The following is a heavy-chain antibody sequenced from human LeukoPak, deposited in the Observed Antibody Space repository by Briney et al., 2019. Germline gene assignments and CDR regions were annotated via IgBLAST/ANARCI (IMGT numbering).Heavy chain of an antibody. CDR3: ARQKSIGASRYSFNY. J-gene: IGHJ4*02. V-gene: IGHV4-59*08. CDR2: IYYSGST. D-gene: IGHD2-15*01. Sequence: SETLSLTCTVSGGSIDSYYWSWIRQPPGKGLEWIGDIYYSGSTNYNPSLKSRVTISVDTSKNQFSLRLSSVTAADTAVYYCARQKSIGASRYSFNYWGQGTMVTAST. CDR1: GGSIDSYY.